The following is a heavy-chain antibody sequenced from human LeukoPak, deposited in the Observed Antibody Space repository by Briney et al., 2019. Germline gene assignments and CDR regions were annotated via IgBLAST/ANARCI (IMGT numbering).Heavy chain of an antibody. CDR1: GGSISSGSYY. V-gene: IGHV4-61*02. J-gene: IGHJ3*02. CDR2: IDTSGST. Sequence: SQTLSLTCTVSGGSISSGSYYWSWIRQPAGKGLEWIGRIDTSGSTNYNPSLKSGGTISVDTSKNQFSLKLSSVTAADTAVYYCARDRDAFDIWGQGTMVTVSS. CDR3: ARDRDAFDI.